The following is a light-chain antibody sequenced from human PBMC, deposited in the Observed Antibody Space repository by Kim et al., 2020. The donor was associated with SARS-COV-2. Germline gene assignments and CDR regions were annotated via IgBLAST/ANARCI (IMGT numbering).Light chain of an antibody. J-gene: IGKJ4*01. V-gene: IGKV1-5*01. CDR2: DAS. Sequence: ASGGDRVTITCRASQSITRWLDWYQQKPGKAPKLLISDASTLQGGVPSRFSGSGSGTEFTLTISSLQPDDFATYYCQQYNLYPLTFGGGTKVDIK. CDR3: QQYNLYPLT. CDR1: QSITRW.